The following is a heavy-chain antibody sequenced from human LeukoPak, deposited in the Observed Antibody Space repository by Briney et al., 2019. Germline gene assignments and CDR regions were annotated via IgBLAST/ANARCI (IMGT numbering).Heavy chain of an antibody. D-gene: IGHD3-10*01. CDR2: INRDGSTT. CDR3: ARDKKSGESSEIDY. CDR1: GFTFSNYW. J-gene: IGHJ4*02. V-gene: IGHV3-74*03. Sequence: GGSLRPSCAASGFTFSNYWVHWVRQAPGKGLVWVSRINRDGSTTKYADSVKGRFTASRDNAKNTLSLQMNSLRAEDTAVYYCARDKKSGESSEIDYWGQGTLVTVSS.